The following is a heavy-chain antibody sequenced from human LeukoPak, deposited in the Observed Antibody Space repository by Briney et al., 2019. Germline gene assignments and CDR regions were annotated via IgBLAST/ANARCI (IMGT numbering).Heavy chain of an antibody. Sequence: GGSLRLSCVASGFTFSNYPLTWVRQSPGKGLEWVSTIGGSDDTYYAGSVKGRFTISRDTSKNTLYLQMHGLGAEDTAVYYCAKSRIVDRRGYFDYWGQGTLVTASS. J-gene: IGHJ4*02. V-gene: IGHV3-23*01. CDR2: IGGSDDT. CDR3: AKSRIVDRRGYFDY. CDR1: GFTFSNYP. D-gene: IGHD2-15*01.